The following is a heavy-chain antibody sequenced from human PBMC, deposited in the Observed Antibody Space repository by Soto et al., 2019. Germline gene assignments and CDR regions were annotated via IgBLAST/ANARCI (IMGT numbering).Heavy chain of an antibody. J-gene: IGHJ4*02. CDR1: GFTFSSYG. V-gene: IGHV3-33*01. D-gene: IGHD2-21*02. CDR2: IWYDGSNK. CDR3: AREQGYHCGGDCSIFDY. Sequence: GGSLRLSCAASGFTFSSYGMHWVRKAPGKGLEWVAVIWYDGSNKYYADSVKGRFTISRDNSKNTLYLQMNSLRAEDTAVYYCAREQGYHCGGDCSIFDYWGQGTLVTVSS.